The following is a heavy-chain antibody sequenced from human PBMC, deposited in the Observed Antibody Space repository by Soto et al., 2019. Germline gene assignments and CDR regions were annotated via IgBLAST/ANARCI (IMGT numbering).Heavy chain of an antibody. V-gene: IGHV3-21*01. D-gene: IGHD1-26*01. CDR1: GFIFSLYS. CDR3: ARGSAFIGVDY. CDR2: IGTSGSYI. J-gene: IGHJ4*02. Sequence: PAVSLRLSFSLSGFIFSLYSMNGFRQAPGAGLEWVSSIGTSGSYIYDTDSVKGRFTISRDNTKDSLYLQMNSLRAEDTAIYSCARGSAFIGVDYWGQGT.